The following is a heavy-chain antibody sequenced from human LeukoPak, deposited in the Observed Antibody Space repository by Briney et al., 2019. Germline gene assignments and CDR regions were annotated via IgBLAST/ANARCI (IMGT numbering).Heavy chain of an antibody. CDR2: IYHSGST. V-gene: IGHV4-38-2*02. J-gene: IGHJ4*02. D-gene: IGHD3-10*01. CDR3: ARGPGSGTPDY. Sequence: SETLSLTCTVSGYSISSGYYWGWIRQPPGKGLEWIGSIYHSGSTYYNPSLKSRVTISVDTSKNQFSLKLSSVTAADTAVYYCARGPGSGTPDYWGQGTLVTVSS. CDR1: GYSISSGYY.